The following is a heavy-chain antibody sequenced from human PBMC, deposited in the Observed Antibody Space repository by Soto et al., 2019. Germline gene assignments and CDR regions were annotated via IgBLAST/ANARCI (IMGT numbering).Heavy chain of an antibody. J-gene: IGHJ4*02. Sequence: QVQLVESGGGLVKPGGSLRLSCAASGFTFNDYYMTWFRQAPGKGLEWVSCISTTGSYTNYADCVKRRFTVSRDNANNSMYMQMNSLRDEDTAVYYCXXXXGARLNVLWGQGTLVTVSS. CDR1: GFTFNDYY. CDR3: XXXXGARLNVL. V-gene: IGHV3-11*05. D-gene: IGHD1-26*01. CDR2: ISTTGSYT.